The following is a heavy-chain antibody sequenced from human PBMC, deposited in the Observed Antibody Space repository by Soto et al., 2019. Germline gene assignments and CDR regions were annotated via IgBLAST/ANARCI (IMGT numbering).Heavy chain of an antibody. V-gene: IGHV1-2*04. J-gene: IGHJ6*02. CDR3: ARGGSSSPGYYYYYCGMDV. CDR1: GYTFTGYY. D-gene: IGHD6-6*01. CDR2: INPNSGGT. Sequence: GASVKVSCKASGYTFTGYYMHWVRQAPGQGXEWMGWINPNSGGTNYAQKFQDWVTMTRDTSISTAYMELSRLRSDDTAVYYCARGGSSSPGYYYYYCGMDVWGQGTTVTVSS.